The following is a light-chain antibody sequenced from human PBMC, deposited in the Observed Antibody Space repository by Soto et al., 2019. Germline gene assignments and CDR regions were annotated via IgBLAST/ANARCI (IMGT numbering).Light chain of an antibody. J-gene: IGKJ2*01. CDR2: GAS. V-gene: IGKV3-15*01. CDR3: QQYIDWPPYT. CDR1: QTVSRS. Sequence: EVVLTQSPAILSVSPGERATLSCRASQTVSRSLAWYQQKPGQAPRLLIYGASTRATGVPDRLSGSGSGTDFTLTISSLQSEDFAVYYCQQYIDWPPYTFGQGTKVDI.